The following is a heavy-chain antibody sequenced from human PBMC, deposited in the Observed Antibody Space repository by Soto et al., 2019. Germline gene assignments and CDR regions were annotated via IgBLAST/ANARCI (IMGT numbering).Heavy chain of an antibody. CDR1: GGSFSGYY. CDR3: AREPNDYGDYEFFGGY. Sequence: SETLSLTCAVYGGSFSGYYWSWIRQPPGKGLEWIGEINHSGSTNYNPSLKSRVTISVDTSKNQFSLKLSSVTAADTAVYYCAREPNDYGDYEFFGGYWGQGTLVTVSS. J-gene: IGHJ4*02. CDR2: INHSGST. V-gene: IGHV4-34*01. D-gene: IGHD4-17*01.